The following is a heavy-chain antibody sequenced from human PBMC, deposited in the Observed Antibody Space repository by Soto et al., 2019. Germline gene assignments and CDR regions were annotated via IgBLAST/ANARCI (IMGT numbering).Heavy chain of an antibody. V-gene: IGHV3-53*04. CDR1: GFTVSSNY. D-gene: IGHD1-26*01. J-gene: IGHJ6*03. Sequence: GGSLRLSCAASGFTVSSNYMSWVRQAPGKGLEWVSVIYSGGSTYYADSVKGRFTISRHNSKNTLYLQMNSLRAEDTAVYYCARTTSGRYYYYYMDVWGKGTTVTVSS. CDR2: IYSGGST. CDR3: ARTTSGRYYYYYMDV.